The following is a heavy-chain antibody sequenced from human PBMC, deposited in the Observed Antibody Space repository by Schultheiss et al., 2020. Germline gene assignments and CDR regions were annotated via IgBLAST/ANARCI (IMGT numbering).Heavy chain of an antibody. D-gene: IGHD2-15*01. CDR1: GYTFTSYD. CDR3: VSLVIVVVVAATLDDY. J-gene: IGHJ4*02. V-gene: IGHV1-8*01. Sequence: ASVKVSCKASGYTFTSYDINWVRQATGQGLEWMGWMNPNSGNTGYAQKFQGRVTMTRNTSISTAYMELSSLRSEDMVVYSCVSLVIVVVVAATLDDYWGQGTLVTVSS. CDR2: MNPNSGNT.